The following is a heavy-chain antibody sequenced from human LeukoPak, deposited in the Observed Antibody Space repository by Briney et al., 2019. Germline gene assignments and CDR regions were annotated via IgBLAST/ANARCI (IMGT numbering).Heavy chain of an antibody. CDR1: GFTFSSYS. J-gene: IGHJ6*03. D-gene: IGHD3-16*01. Sequence: GGSLRLPCAASGFTFSSYSMNRVRQAPGKGLEWVSFVSSSSSYIYYADSVKGRFTISRDNAKKSLSLQMNSLRAEDTAVYYCARGIMTPYYMDVWGKGTTVTISS. V-gene: IGHV3-21*01. CDR3: ARGIMTPYYMDV. CDR2: VSSSSSYI.